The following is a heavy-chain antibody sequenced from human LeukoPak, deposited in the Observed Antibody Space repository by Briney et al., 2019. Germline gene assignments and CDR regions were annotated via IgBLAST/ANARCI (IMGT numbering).Heavy chain of an antibody. V-gene: IGHV3-7*03. J-gene: IGHJ4*02. Sequence: PGGSLRLSCAASGFTFSSYWMSWVRQAPGKGLEWVANIKQDESEKYYVDSVKGRFTISRDNAKNSLYLQMNSLRAEDTAVYYCARVSTVTTGLYFDYWGQGTLVTVSS. CDR3: ARVSTVTTGLYFDY. CDR2: IKQDESEK. D-gene: IGHD4-17*01. CDR1: GFTFSSYW.